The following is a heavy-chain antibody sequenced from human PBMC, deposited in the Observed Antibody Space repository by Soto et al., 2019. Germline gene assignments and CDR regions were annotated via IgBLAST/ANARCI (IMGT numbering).Heavy chain of an antibody. Sequence: GESLKISXNGSGYSFTSYLISWVRQMPGKGLEWMGRIDPSDSYTNYSPSFQGHVTISADKSISTAYLQWSSLKASDTAMYYCARQGKTPDYYYGMDVWGQGTTVTVSS. CDR3: ARQGKTPDYYYGMDV. CDR1: GYSFTSYL. V-gene: IGHV5-10-1*01. CDR2: IDPSDSYT. J-gene: IGHJ6*02.